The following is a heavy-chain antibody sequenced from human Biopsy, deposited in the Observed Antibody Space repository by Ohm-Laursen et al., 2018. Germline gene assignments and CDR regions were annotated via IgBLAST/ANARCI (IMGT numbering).Heavy chain of an antibody. CDR3: AREAIGYQLPCDD. CDR2: IIPILRTT. CDR1: GGTFTNYA. Sequence: SSVKVSCKASGGTFTNYAISWVRQAPGQGLEWMGRIIPILRTTAYAQTFLGRVTITADSPTSTVDMELTSLTSDDTAVYFCAREAIGYQLPCDDWGQGTLVTVFS. V-gene: IGHV1-69*11. D-gene: IGHD2-2*01. J-gene: IGHJ4*02.